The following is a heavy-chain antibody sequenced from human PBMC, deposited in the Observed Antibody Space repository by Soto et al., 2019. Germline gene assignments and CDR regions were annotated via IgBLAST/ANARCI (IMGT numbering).Heavy chain of an antibody. J-gene: IGHJ1*01. V-gene: IGHV3-23*01. CDR3: ANYYGDYAGGEFFQH. D-gene: IGHD4-17*01. Sequence: GGSLRLSCAFSGFIFSSYAMNWVRQAPGRGLEWVSAITGSGHSTYYADSVKGRFTISRDNSKNTLYLQMNSLRAEDTTIYYCANYYGDYAGGEFFQHWGQGTMVTVYS. CDR2: ITGSGHST. CDR1: GFIFSSYA.